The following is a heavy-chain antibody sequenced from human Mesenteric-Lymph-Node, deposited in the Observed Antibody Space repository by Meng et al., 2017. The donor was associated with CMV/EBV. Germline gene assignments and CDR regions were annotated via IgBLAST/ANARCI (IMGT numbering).Heavy chain of an antibody. CDR3: ARGMGLDAAMVDS. V-gene: IGHV4-61*10. D-gene: IGHD5-18*01. CDR1: CGAVRSGSYY. CDR2: MYYSRND. Sequence: VTCGAVRSGSYYWSWIRQPAKRGLGWIGYMYYSRNDEYGHSLKSRVTISIDTSENKFTLKLNSVTAANTAVYYCARGMGLDAAMVDSWGQGTLVTVSS. J-gene: IGHJ4*02.